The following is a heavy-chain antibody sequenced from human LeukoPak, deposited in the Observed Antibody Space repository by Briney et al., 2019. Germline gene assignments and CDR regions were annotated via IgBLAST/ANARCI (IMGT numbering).Heavy chain of an antibody. CDR3: ARHISGGYGLTLFDY. V-gene: IGHV4-34*01. CDR1: GGSFSGYY. CDR2: INQSGST. D-gene: IGHD2-21*01. Sequence: PSETLSLTCAVYGGSFSGYYWICIRQPPGKGLELIVTINQSGSTNYNPSLKSRVTISVDTSKTPFSLKLSPVTAADTAVSYCARHISGGYGLTLFDYWGQGTLVTVSS. J-gene: IGHJ4*02.